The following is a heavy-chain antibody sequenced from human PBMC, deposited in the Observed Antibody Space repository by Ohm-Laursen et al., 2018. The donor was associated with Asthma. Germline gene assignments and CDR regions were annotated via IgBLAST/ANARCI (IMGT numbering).Heavy chain of an antibody. CDR2: IWYDGSNK. CDR1: GFTFSSYG. J-gene: IGHJ4*02. CDR3: AREYMSFDY. D-gene: IGHD1-14*01. V-gene: IGHV3-33*01. Sequence: SLRLSCTASGFTFSSYGMHWVRQAPGKGLEWVAVIWYDGSNKYYADSVKGRFTISRDNSKNTLYLQMNNLRAEDTAVYYCAREYMSFDYWGQGTLVTVSS.